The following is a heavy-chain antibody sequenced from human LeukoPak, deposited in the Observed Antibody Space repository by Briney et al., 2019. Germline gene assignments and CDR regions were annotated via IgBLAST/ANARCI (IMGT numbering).Heavy chain of an antibody. V-gene: IGHV3-33*01. CDR1: GFTFSSYG. Sequence: GGSLRPSCAASGFTFSSYGMHWVRQAPGKGLEWVAVIWYDGSNKYYADSVKGRFTISRDNSKNTLYLQMNSLRAEDTAVYYCARDFGGYGMDVWGQGTTVTVSS. CDR3: ARDFGGYGMDV. D-gene: IGHD4-23*01. J-gene: IGHJ6*02. CDR2: IWYDGSNK.